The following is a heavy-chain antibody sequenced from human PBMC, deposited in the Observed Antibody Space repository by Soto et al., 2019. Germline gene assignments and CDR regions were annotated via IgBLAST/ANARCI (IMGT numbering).Heavy chain of an antibody. CDR3: AHLNYGSGSYYYYYYYMDV. CDR1: GFSLSTSGVG. V-gene: IGHV2-5*02. J-gene: IGHJ6*03. Sequence: SGPTLVNPTQTLTLTCTFSGFSLSTSGVGVGWIRQPPGKALEWLALIYWDDDKRYSPSLKSRLTITKDTSKNQVVLTMTNMDPVDTATYYCAHLNYGSGSYYYYYYYMDVWGKGTTVTVSS. D-gene: IGHD3-10*01. CDR2: IYWDDDK.